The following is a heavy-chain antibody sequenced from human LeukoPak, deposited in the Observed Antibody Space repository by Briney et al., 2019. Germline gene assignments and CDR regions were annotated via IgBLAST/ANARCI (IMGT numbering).Heavy chain of an antibody. CDR2: TQSDGIT. D-gene: IGHD2-8*01. V-gene: IGHV4-4*08. CDR3: ATNAGPVPHDAFDI. Sequence: SETLSLTCTVAGVSVTIYQWYWIRQPPGQGLEWIGYTQSDGITDYNPPLKSRVLISKDTSKNQISLRLSSVTAADTALYYCATNAGPVPHDAFDIWGQGTMVTVSS. CDR1: GVSVTIYQ. J-gene: IGHJ3*02.